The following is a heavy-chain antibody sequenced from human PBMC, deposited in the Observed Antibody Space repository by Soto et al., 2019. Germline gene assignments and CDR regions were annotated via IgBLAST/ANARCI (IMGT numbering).Heavy chain of an antibody. CDR1: GGSISSYY. CDR2: IYYSGIT. V-gene: IGHV4-59*08. D-gene: IGHD1-26*01. J-gene: IGHJ4*02. CDR3: ASRYGSAIDS. Sequence: QVQLQESGPGLVKPSETLSLTCTVSGGSISSYYWSWIRQPPGKGLEWIGYIYYSGITNYNPSLKSRVTISVDTSKDQFSLKLSSVTAADTAVYYCASRYGSAIDSWGQGTLVTVSS.